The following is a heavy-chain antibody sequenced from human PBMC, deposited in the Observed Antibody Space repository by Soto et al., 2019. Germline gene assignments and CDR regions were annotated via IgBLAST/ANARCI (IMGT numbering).Heavy chain of an antibody. CDR3: ARWGSGYDAGAFDI. V-gene: IGHV4-59*01. D-gene: IGHD5-12*01. CDR2: IYYSGST. CDR1: GGSISSYY. J-gene: IGHJ3*02. Sequence: PSXTLSLTCTVSGGSISSYYWSCIRQPPGKGLEWIGYIYYSGSTNYNPSLKSRVTISVDTSKNQFSLKLSSVTAADTAVYYCARWGSGYDAGAFDIWGQGTMVTVSS.